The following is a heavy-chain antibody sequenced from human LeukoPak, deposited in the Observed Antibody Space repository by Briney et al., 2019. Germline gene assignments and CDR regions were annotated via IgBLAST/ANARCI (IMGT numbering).Heavy chain of an antibody. CDR1: GYTFTGYY. D-gene: IGHD1-26*01. J-gene: IGHJ4*02. CDR3: ARRVGATDDFDY. Sequence: ASVKVSCKASGYTFTGYYMHWVRQAPGQGLEWMGRINPNSGGTNYAQKFQGRVTMTRDTSISTAYMELSRLRSDDTAVYYCARRVGATDDFDYWGQGTPVTVSS. CDR2: INPNSGGT. V-gene: IGHV1-2*06.